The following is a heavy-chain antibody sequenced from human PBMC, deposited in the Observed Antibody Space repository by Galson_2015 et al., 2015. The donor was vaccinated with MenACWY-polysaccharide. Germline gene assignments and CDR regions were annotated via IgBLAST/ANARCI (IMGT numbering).Heavy chain of an antibody. CDR3: AKSGGDGVTVFATVPTAPES. CDR2: ISGSGNSA. CDR1: GFTFRTFP. V-gene: IGHV3-23*01. D-gene: IGHD2-21*01. Sequence: LRLSCAASGFTFRTFPMNWVRQTPGRGLEWVAGISGSGNSAFYADSVRGRFTISRDNSRNTLYLQMNSLRADDTALYYCAKSGGDGVTVFATVPTAPESWGQGTLVTVSS. J-gene: IGHJ4*02.